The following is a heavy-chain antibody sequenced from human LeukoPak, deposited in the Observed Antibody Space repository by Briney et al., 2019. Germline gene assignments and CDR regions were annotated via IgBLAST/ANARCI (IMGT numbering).Heavy chain of an antibody. CDR3: ARFRMRGSGRFRFDY. J-gene: IGHJ4*02. V-gene: IGHV4-39*07. Sequence: PSETLSLTCSVSGVSISSSNSYWGWIRQPPGKGLEWIGEINHSGSTNYNPSLKSRVTISVDTSKNQFSLKLSSVTAADTAVYYCARFRMRGSGRFRFDYWGQGTLVTVSS. D-gene: IGHD3-10*01. CDR1: GVSISSSNSY. CDR2: INHSGST.